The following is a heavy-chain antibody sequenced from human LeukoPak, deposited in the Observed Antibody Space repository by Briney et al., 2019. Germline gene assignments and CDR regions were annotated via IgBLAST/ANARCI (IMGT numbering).Heavy chain of an antibody. J-gene: IGHJ6*03. V-gene: IGHV3-30-3*01. CDR1: GFTFSSYA. CDR3: AKGGPASNIVVVPAADYYYYYMDV. CDR2: ISYDGSNK. D-gene: IGHD2-2*01. Sequence: GGSLRLSCAASGFTFSSYAMHWVRQAPGKGLEWVAVISYDGSNKYYADSVKGRFTISRDNSKNTLYLQMNSLRAEDTAVYYCAKGGPASNIVVVPAADYYYYYMDVWGKGTTVTVSS.